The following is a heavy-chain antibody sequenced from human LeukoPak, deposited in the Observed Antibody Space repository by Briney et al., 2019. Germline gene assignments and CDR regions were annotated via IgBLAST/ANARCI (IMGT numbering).Heavy chain of an antibody. D-gene: IGHD6-19*01. CDR2: IWYDGSNK. Sequence: GGSLRVSCATSGFTFNSYGFHWVRQAPGKGLEWEADIWYDGSNKYYADSVKGRFTISRDNSKNTVFLQMTSLRAEDTAVYYCARAYSGFSSRGFDYWGQGTLVSVSS. J-gene: IGHJ4*02. CDR3: ARAYSGFSSRGFDY. CDR1: GFTFNSYG. V-gene: IGHV3-33*01.